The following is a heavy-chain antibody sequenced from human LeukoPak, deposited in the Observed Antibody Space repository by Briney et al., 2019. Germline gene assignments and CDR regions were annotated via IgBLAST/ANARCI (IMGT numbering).Heavy chain of an antibody. CDR1: GFTFSSYE. J-gene: IGHJ4*02. V-gene: IGHV3-48*03. Sequence: GGSLRLSCAASGFTFSSYEMNWVRQAPGKGLEWVSYISSSGSTIYYADSVKGRFTISRDNAKNSLYLQMNSLRAEDTAVYYCARVSVGATMLAYFDYWGQGTLVTVSS. CDR3: ARVSVGATMLAYFDY. CDR2: ISSSGSTI. D-gene: IGHD1-26*01.